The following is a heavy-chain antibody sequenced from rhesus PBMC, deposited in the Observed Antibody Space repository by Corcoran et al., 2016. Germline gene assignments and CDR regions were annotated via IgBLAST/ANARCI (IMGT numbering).Heavy chain of an antibody. CDR2: IYGGGSTT. J-gene: IGHJ1*01. CDR1: GGSISSSY. CDR3: AMAGSSTYCAPQEYVEF. Sequence: QLQLQESGPGLVKPSETLSVTCAVSGGSISSSYWSWIRQAPGKGLEWIGYIYGGGSTTNYNPALKRRVTRAVDTAKNQRSLKRSSVTAADTAVYDCAMAGSSTYCAPQEYVEFWGQGALVTVSA. D-gene: IGHD2-15*01. V-gene: IGHV4-169*01.